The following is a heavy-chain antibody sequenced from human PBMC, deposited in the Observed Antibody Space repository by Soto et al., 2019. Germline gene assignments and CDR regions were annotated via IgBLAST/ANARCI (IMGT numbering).Heavy chain of an antibody. J-gene: IGHJ4*02. Sequence: GGSGKVSCKAFGGTFRRFAISWGGQAPGQGLEWMGGIIPIFGTANYAQKFQGRVTITADESTSTAYMELSSLRSEDTAVYYCARDQIPYGDLGHFDYWGQGTLVTVSS. CDR2: IIPIFGTA. CDR3: ARDQIPYGDLGHFDY. CDR1: GGTFRRFA. V-gene: IGHV1-69*13. D-gene: IGHD4-17*01.